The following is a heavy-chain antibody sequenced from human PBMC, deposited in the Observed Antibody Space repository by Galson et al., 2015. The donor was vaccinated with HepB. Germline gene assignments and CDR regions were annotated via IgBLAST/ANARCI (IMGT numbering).Heavy chain of an antibody. CDR3: ATRSGSYLLGGGWFDP. Sequence: SVKVSCKVSGYTLTELSMHWVRQAPGKGLEWMGGFDPEDGETIYAQKFQGRVTMTEDTSTDTAYMELSSLRSEDTAVYYCATRSGSYLLGGGWFDPWGQGTLVTVSS. V-gene: IGHV1-24*01. D-gene: IGHD1-26*01. CDR2: FDPEDGET. J-gene: IGHJ5*02. CDR1: GYTLTELS.